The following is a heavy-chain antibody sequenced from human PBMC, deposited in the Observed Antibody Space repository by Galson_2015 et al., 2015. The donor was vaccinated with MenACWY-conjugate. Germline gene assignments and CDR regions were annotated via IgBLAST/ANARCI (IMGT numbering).Heavy chain of an antibody. CDR3: ARGGRGSGWYYYYYYGMDV. Sequence: SETLSLTCAVYGGSFSGYYWSWIRQPPGKGLEWIGEINHSGSTNYNPSLKSRVTISVDTSKNQFSLKLSSVTAADTAVYYCARGGRGSGWYYYYYYGMDVWGQGTTVTVSS. D-gene: IGHD6-19*01. CDR1: GGSFSGYY. J-gene: IGHJ6*02. CDR2: INHSGST. V-gene: IGHV4-34*01.